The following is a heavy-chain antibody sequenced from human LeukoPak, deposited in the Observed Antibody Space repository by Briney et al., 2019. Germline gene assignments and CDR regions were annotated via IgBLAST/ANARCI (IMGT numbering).Heavy chain of an antibody. V-gene: IGHV4-31*03. D-gene: IGHD1-26*01. CDR1: GGSISSGGYY. Sequence: SETLSLTCTVSGGSISSGGYYWSWLRQHPGKGLEWIVYIYYSGSTYCNPSLKSRVTISVDTSKNQFSLKLSSVTAADTAVYYCARDQAGASGSYSEYYFDYWGQGTLVTVSS. J-gene: IGHJ4*02. CDR3: ARDQAGASGSYSEYYFDY. CDR2: IYYSGST.